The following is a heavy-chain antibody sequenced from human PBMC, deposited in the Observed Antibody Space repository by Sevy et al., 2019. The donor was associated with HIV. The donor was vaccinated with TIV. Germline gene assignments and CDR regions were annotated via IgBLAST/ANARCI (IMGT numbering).Heavy chain of an antibody. D-gene: IGHD4-17*01. Sequence: GGSLRLSCAVSGFTFSNYALTWVRQAPGKGLDWVSSITGSSTTIYYADSVKGRFTVSRDNSNNTLYLHINSLRAEDTAVYYCARDGLYGGNFEYFQHWGQGTLVTVSS. CDR1: GFTFSNYA. V-gene: IGHV3-23*01. CDR3: ARDGLYGGNFEYFQH. J-gene: IGHJ1*01. CDR2: ITGSSTTI.